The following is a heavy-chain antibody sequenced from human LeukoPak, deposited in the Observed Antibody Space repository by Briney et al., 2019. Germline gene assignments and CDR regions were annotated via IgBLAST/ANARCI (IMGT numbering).Heavy chain of an antibody. CDR1: GGSISSYY. CDR2: IYYSGST. Sequence: PSETLSLTCTVSGGSISSYYWSWIRQPPGKGLEWIGNIYYSGSTNYNPSLKSRVTISVDTSKNQLSLKLSSVTAADTAVYYCATDDGYKLLPWGKGTLVTVSS. J-gene: IGHJ4*02. V-gene: IGHV4-59*01. CDR3: ATDDGYKLLP. D-gene: IGHD2-2*01.